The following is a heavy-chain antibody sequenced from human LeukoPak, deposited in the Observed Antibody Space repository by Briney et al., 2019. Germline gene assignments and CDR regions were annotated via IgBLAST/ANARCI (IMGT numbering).Heavy chain of an antibody. J-gene: IGHJ4*02. D-gene: IGHD6-19*01. V-gene: IGHV3-30-3*01. Sequence: GRSLRLSCAASGFTFSSYAMHWVRQAPGKGLEWVAVISYDGSNKYYADSVKGRFTISRDNSKNTLYLQMNSLRAKDTAVYYCARESAEYSSGWYYYWGQGTLVTVSS. CDR2: ISYDGSNK. CDR1: GFTFSSYA. CDR3: ARESAEYSSGWYYY.